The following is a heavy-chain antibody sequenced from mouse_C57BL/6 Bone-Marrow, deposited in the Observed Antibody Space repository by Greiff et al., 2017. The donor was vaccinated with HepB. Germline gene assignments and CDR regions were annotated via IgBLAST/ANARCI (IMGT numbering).Heavy chain of an antibody. CDR3: TRDYGSSYPSYFDY. D-gene: IGHD1-1*01. Sequence: QVQLQQSGAELVRPGASVTLSCKASGYTFTDYEMHWVKQTPVHGLEWIGAIDPETGGTAYNQKFKGKAILTADKSSSTAYMELRSLTSEDSAVYYCTRDYGSSYPSYFDYWGQGTTLTVSS. CDR1: GYTFTDYE. CDR2: IDPETGGT. V-gene: IGHV1-15*01. J-gene: IGHJ2*01.